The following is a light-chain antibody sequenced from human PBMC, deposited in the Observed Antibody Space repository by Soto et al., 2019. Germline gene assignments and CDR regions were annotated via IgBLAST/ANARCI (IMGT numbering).Light chain of an antibody. Sequence: EIVWTQSPGTLSLSPGERATLSCRASQSVSSSYLAWYQQKPGQAPRLLIYGASARATGIPARLSGSGSGTEFTLTISSLQSEDFAVYYCQQYNNRRTFGQGTNVDIK. CDR2: GAS. V-gene: IGKV3-15*01. J-gene: IGKJ1*01. CDR1: QSVSSSY. CDR3: QQYNNRRT.